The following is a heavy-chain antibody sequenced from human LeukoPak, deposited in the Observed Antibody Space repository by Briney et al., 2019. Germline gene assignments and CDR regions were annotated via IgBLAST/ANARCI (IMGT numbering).Heavy chain of an antibody. J-gene: IGHJ6*03. CDR2: SIYSSTS. D-gene: IGHD1-26*01. CDR1: GASLGSRSYY. V-gene: IGHV4-39*01. Sequence: SATLSLACSVSGASLGSRSYYWGWIRQPPWKGLEWIGSSIYSSTSYYDPALKRRGTISVDTSKNQFSLYLSSVSVADTAMYYCSRLSIVGATSSYCMDVWGKGTTVTVSS. CDR3: SRLSIVGATSSYCMDV.